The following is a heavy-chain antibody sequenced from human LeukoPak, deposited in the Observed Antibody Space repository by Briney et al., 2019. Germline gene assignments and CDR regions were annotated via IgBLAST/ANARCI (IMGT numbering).Heavy chain of an antibody. CDR2: ISYDGSNK. Sequence: GGSLRLSCAASGFTFSSYDMHWVRQAPGKGLEWVAVISYDGSNKYYADSVKGRFTISRDNSKNTLYLQMNSLRAEDTAVYYCAKGHSSSWQGYWGRGTLVTVSS. D-gene: IGHD6-13*01. CDR3: AKGHSSSWQGY. J-gene: IGHJ4*02. V-gene: IGHV3-30*18. CDR1: GFTFSSYD.